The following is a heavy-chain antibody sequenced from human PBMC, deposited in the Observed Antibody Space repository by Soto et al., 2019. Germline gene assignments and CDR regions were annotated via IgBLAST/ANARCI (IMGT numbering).Heavy chain of an antibody. Sequence: QVQLVESGGGVVQPGRSLRLSCAASGFTFSSYGMHWVRQAPGKGLEWVAVISYDGSNKYYADSVKGRFTISRDNSKNTLYLQMNSLRAEDTAVYYCAPLIAVAGNFDYWGQGTLVTVSS. V-gene: IGHV3-30*03. CDR2: ISYDGSNK. J-gene: IGHJ4*02. D-gene: IGHD6-19*01. CDR3: APLIAVAGNFDY. CDR1: GFTFSSYG.